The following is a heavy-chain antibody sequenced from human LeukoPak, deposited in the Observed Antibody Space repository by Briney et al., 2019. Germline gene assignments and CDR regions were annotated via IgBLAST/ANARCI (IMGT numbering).Heavy chain of an antibody. V-gene: IGHV1-8*03. CDR3: ARLGSGGWYYFDY. D-gene: IGHD6-19*01. CDR2: MNPNSGNT. Sequence: ASVKVSCKASGYTFTSYDINWVRQATGQGLEWMGWMNPNSGNTGYVQKFQGRVTISRNTSISTAYMELSSLRSEDTAVYYCARLGSGGWYYFDYWGQGTLVTVSS. CDR1: GYTFTSYD. J-gene: IGHJ4*02.